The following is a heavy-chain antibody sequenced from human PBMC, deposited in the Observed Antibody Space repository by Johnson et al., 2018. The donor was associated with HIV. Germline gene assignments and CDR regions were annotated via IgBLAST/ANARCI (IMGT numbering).Heavy chain of an antibody. D-gene: IGHD3-10*01. CDR3: ARDFVAFGECTAFDI. J-gene: IGHJ3*02. CDR2: ISGSGDNT. V-gene: IGHV3-23*04. CDR1: GFTFSSYA. Sequence: VQLVESGGGLVQPGGSLRLSCAASGFTFSSYAMSWVRQAPGKGLEWVSAISGSGDNTLYADSVKGRFIVSRDNSKNTLYVQMNSLRAEDTALYYCARDFVAFGECTAFDIWGQGTMVAVSS.